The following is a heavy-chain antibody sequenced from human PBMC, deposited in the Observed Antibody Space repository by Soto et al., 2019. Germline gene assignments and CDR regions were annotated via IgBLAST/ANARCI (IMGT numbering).Heavy chain of an antibody. CDR1: GFTFSSYG. V-gene: IGHV3-30*18. Sequence: QVQLVESGGGVVQPGRSLRLSCAASGFTFSSYGMHWVRQAPCKGLECVAVISYDGSHKYYADSVKGRFTISRDNSKNKLYLQMNSLRAADTAVYYCAKDRESYTSSSYFFDYWGHGTLVTVAS. CDR3: AKDRESYTSSSYFFDY. D-gene: IGHD6-6*01. CDR2: ISYDGSHK. J-gene: IGHJ4*01.